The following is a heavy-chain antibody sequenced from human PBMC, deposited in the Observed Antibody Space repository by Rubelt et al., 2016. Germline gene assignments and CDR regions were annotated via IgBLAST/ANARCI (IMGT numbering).Heavy chain of an antibody. CDR2: IQPDGSER. V-gene: IGHV3-7*05. D-gene: IGHD6-6*01. CDR1: GFSFSSPW. J-gene: IGHJ4*02. Sequence: EVQLVESGGGLVQPGGSLRLSCVGSGFSFSSPWMSWIRQAPGKGLEWVATIQPDGSERYYVDSVKGRFTIARDNVKNSLYLQVDSLRVEETAVYYCACASVGWGQGTVVTVSS. CDR3: ACASVG.